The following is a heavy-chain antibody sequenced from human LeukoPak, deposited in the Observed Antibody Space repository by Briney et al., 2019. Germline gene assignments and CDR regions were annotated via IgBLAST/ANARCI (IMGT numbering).Heavy chain of an antibody. J-gene: IGHJ4*02. D-gene: IGHD2-2*02. CDR2: IIPIFGTA. CDR1: GGTFSSYA. V-gene: IGHV1-69*05. CDR3: ARHPCPGYQLLYQECYFDY. Sequence: ASVKVSCKASGGTFSSYATSWVRQAPGQGLEWMGGIIPIFGTANYAQKFQGRVTITTDESTSTAYMELSSLRSEDTAVYYCARHPCPGYQLLYQECYFDYWGQGTLVTVSS.